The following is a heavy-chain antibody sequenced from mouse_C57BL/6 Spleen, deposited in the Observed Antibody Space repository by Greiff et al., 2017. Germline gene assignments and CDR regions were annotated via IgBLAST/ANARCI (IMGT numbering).Heavy chain of an antibody. Sequence: QVQLQQPGAELVMPGASVKLSCKASGYTFTSYWMHWVKQRPGQGLEWIGEIDPSDSYTNYNQKFKGKSTLTVDKSSSTAYMRLSSLTSEDSAVYYCARSDGSSPAWFAYWGQGTLVTVSA. CDR2: IDPSDSYT. J-gene: IGHJ3*01. CDR3: ARSDGSSPAWFAY. V-gene: IGHV1-69*01. CDR1: GYTFTSYW. D-gene: IGHD1-1*01.